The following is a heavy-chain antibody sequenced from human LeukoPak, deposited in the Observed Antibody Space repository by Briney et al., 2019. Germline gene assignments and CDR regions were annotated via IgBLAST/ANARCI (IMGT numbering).Heavy chain of an antibody. CDR2: FIPILGTA. CDR3: ARGLYCSSRSSCYDYGMDV. J-gene: IGHJ6*02. V-gene: IGHV1-69*13. D-gene: IGHD2-2*01. CDR1: GGTFRNYS. Sequence: ASVKVSCKASGGTFRNYSLNWVRQAPGQGLEWMGGFIPILGTAKYAQKLQGRVTITADESTSTAYMELSSLGYEDTAVYYCARGLYCSSRSSCYDYGMDVWGQGTTVTVSS.